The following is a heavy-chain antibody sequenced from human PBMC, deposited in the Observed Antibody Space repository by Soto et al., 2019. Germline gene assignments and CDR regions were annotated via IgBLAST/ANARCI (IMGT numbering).Heavy chain of an antibody. D-gene: IGHD3-3*01. V-gene: IGHV4-30-4*01. CDR1: GGSISSVGYY. CDR3: PRDLSIFSVHAGLGN. CDR2: IYYSGST. J-gene: IGHJ4*02. Sequence: SETLPLTCTVAGGSISSVGYYWSWIRKPPGKGLEWIGYIYYSGSTYYNPSLKSRVTISVDTSKNQFSLKLSSVTAADTALFYCPRDLSIFSVHAGLGNWGKGTLVPVSS.